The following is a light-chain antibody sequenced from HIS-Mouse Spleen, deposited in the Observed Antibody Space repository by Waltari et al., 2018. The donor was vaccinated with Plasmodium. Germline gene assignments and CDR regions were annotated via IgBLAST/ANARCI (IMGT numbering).Light chain of an antibody. CDR2: AAS. Sequence: DIQMTQSPSSLSASVGDRVTITCRASQSISSNLNWYQQKPGKAPKLLIYAASSLQSGVTSRFSGSGTGTDFTLTISSLQPEAFETYYCQHSYRTPWTFGQGTKVEIK. CDR3: QHSYRTPWT. J-gene: IGKJ1*01. V-gene: IGKV1-39*01. CDR1: QSISSN.